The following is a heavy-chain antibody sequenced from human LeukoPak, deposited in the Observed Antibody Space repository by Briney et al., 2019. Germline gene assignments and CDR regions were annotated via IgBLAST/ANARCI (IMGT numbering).Heavy chain of an antibody. CDR2: ISSSSSTI. CDR1: GFTFSSYS. Sequence: GGSLRLSCAASGFTFSSYSMNWVRQAPGKGLEWVSYISSSSSTIYYADSVKGRFTISRDNAKNSLYLQMNSLRAEDTAVYYCARETLIIVGATYFDYWGQGTLVTVSS. CDR3: ARETLIIVGATYFDY. V-gene: IGHV3-48*04. D-gene: IGHD1-26*01. J-gene: IGHJ4*02.